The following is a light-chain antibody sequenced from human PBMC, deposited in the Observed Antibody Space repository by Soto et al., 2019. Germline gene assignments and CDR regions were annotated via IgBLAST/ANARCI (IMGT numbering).Light chain of an antibody. J-gene: IGKJ2*01. CDR3: MQALQTPFT. CDR1: QSLLHVNGYNY. CDR2: LGS. Sequence: DIVMTQSALSLPVTPGEPASISCRSSQSLLHVNGYNYLDWYLQKPGQSPQLLIYLGSNRASGVPDRFSGSGSGTDFTLGISRVEAADVGIYYCMQALQTPFTFGQGTKLEIK. V-gene: IGKV2-28*01.